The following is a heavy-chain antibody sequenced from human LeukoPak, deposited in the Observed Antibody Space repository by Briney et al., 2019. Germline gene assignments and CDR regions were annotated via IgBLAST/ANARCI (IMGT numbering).Heavy chain of an antibody. CDR2: IYYSGST. D-gene: IGHD3-3*01. CDR3: ARDTLTIFGVVPHYYYMDV. J-gene: IGHJ6*03. V-gene: IGHV4-59*12. CDR1: GGPISSYY. Sequence: SETPSLTCTVSGGPISSYYWSWIRQPPGKGLEWIGHIYYSGSTNYNPSLKSRVTISADTSKNQFSLKLSSVTAADTAVYYCARDTLTIFGVVPHYYYMDVWGKGTTVTVSS.